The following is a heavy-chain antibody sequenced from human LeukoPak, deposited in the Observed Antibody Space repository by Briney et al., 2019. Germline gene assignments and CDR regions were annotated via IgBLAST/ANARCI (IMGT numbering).Heavy chain of an antibody. CDR1: IESFSGYH. Sequence: SETLSLTCAVYIESFSGYHWNWIRQTPGKGLEWIGEISDSGTTNINPSLRRRVSLSIDTSKNHFSLKLTSVTAADTAVYYCARGRRISVAGLFDYWGQGTLVTVSS. V-gene: IGHV4-34*01. J-gene: IGHJ4*02. CDR2: ISDSGTT. CDR3: ARGRRISVAGLFDY. D-gene: IGHD6-19*01.